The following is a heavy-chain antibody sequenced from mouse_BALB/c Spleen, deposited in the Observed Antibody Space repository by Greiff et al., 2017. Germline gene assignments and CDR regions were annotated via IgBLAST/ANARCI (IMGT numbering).Heavy chain of an antibody. CDR3: ATTVAMDY. J-gene: IGHJ4*01. CDR1: GYTFTSYW. V-gene: IGHV1-7*01. CDR2: INPSTGYT. D-gene: IGHD1-1*01. Sequence: QVQLKESGAELAKPGASVKMSCKASGYTFTSYWMHWVKQRPGQGLEWIGYINPSTGYTEYNQKFKDKATLTADKSSSTAYMQLSSLTSEDSAVYYCATTVAMDYWGQGTSVTVSS.